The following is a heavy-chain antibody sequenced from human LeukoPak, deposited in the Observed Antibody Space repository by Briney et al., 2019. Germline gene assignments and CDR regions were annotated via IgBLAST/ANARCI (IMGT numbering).Heavy chain of an antibody. D-gene: IGHD1-14*01. CDR2: ISSSGSTI. Sequence: PGGSLRLSCAASGFTFSSYEMNWVRQAPGKGLERVSYISSSGSTIYYADSVKGRFTISRDHAKNSLYLQMNSLRAEDTAVYYCAREGVWMADTGEPRGYFDLWGRGTLVTVSS. CDR1: GFTFSSYE. CDR3: AREGVWMADTGEPRGYFDL. V-gene: IGHV3-48*03. J-gene: IGHJ2*01.